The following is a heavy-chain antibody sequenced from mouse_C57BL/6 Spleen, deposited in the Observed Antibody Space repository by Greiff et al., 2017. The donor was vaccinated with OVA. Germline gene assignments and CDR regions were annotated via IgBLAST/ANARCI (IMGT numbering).Heavy chain of an antibody. Sequence: DVQLVESGGGLVKPGGSLKLSCAASGFTFSSYAMSWVRQTPEKRLEWVATISDGGSYTYYPDNVKGRFTISRDNAKNNLYLQMSHLKSEDTAMYYCARDSYGSTYAMDYWGQGTSVTVSS. V-gene: IGHV5-4*01. D-gene: IGHD1-1*01. CDR1: GFTFSSYA. J-gene: IGHJ4*01. CDR2: ISDGGSYT. CDR3: ARDSYGSTYAMDY.